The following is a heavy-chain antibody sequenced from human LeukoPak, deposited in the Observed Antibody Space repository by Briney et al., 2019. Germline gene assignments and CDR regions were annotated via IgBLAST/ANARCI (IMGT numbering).Heavy chain of an antibody. J-gene: IGHJ4*02. CDR3: ARGPSKEHYYYGSGSYFY. D-gene: IGHD3-10*01. CDR1: GGSFSGYY. Sequence: PSETLSLTCAVYGGSFSGYYWSWIRQPPGKGLEWIGEINHSGSTNYNPSLKSRVTISVDTSKNQFPLKLSSVTAADTAVYYCARGPSKEHYYYGSGSYFYWGQGTLVTVSS. V-gene: IGHV4-34*01. CDR2: INHSGST.